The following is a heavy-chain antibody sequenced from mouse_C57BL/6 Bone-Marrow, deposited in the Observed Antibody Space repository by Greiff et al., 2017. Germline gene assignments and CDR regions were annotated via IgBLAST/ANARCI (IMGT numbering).Heavy chain of an antibody. J-gene: IGHJ4*01. Sequence: EVQGVESGGGLVKPGGSLKLSCAASGFTFSSYAMSWVRQTPEKRLEWVATISDGGSYTYYPDNVKGRFTISRDNAKNNLYLQMSHLKSEDTAMYYCARDRGGNHHYAMDYWGQGTSVTVSS. CDR1: GFTFSSYA. V-gene: IGHV5-4*01. D-gene: IGHD2-1*01. CDR2: ISDGGSYT. CDR3: ARDRGGNHHYAMDY.